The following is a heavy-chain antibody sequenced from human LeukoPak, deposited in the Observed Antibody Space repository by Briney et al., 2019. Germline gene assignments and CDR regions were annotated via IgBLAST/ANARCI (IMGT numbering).Heavy chain of an antibody. V-gene: IGHV1-2*02. Sequence: GASVKVSCKASGYTFTGYYIHWVRQAPGQGLEWMGWINPNSGGTNYAQKFQGRVTMTRDTSISTAYMELSRLRSDDTAVYYCARALEDCSSTSCYSFDYWGQGTLVTVSS. D-gene: IGHD2-2*01. CDR2: INPNSGGT. CDR3: ARALEDCSSTSCYSFDY. CDR1: GYTFTGYY. J-gene: IGHJ4*02.